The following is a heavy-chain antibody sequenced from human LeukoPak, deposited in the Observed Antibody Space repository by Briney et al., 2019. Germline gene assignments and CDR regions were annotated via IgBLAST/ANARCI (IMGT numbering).Heavy chain of an antibody. CDR2: IRNKANGGTT. V-gene: IGHV3-49*04. D-gene: IGHD3-22*01. Sequence: PGGSLRLSCTTSGFTFSDYAVSWVRQAPGKGLEWIGFIRNKANGGTTEYAASVKGRFTISRDDSKTIAHLQMSSLKTEDTAVYYCSRFYSSGWASGAFDTWGQGTMVTVSS. CDR1: GFTFSDYA. CDR3: SRFYSSGWASGAFDT. J-gene: IGHJ3*02.